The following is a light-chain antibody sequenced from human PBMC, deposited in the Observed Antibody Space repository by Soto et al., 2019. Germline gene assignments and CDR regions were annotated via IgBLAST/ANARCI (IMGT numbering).Light chain of an antibody. CDR3: HSRA. CDR1: QSVSSNY. J-gene: IGKJ5*01. CDR2: DAS. Sequence: EIVLTHSPGTLSLSPVERATLSCRASQSVSSNYLAWYQQRPGQAPRLLIYDASSRATGVPDRFSGSGSGTDFTLTISRLQPDDFATYFCHSRAFGQGTRLEIK. V-gene: IGKV3-20*01.